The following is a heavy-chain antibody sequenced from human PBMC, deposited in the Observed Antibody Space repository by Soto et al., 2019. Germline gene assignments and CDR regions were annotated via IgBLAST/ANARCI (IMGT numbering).Heavy chain of an antibody. V-gene: IGHV4-59*01. J-gene: IGHJ4*02. CDR3: ARTYGGYYDY. D-gene: IGHD2-8*01. CDR2: IYYSGST. Sequence: PSETLSLTCTVSGGSISSYFWSWIRQPPGKGLEWIGYIYYSGSTNYNPSLKSRVTISVDASKNQFSLKLRSVTAADTAVYYCARTYGGYYDYWGQGTLVTVSS. CDR1: GGSISSYF.